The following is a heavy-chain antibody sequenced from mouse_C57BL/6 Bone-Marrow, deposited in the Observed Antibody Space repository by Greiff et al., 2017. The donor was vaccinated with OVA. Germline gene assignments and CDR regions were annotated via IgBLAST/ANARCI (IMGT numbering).Heavy chain of an antibody. D-gene: IGHD3-3*01. J-gene: IGHJ4*01. CDR1: GFTFSDYG. CDR2: ISSGSSTI. Sequence: VQLKESGGGLVKPGGSLKLSCAASGFTFSDYGMHWVRQAPEKGLEWVAYISSGSSTIYYADTVKGRFTISRDNAKNTLFLQMTSLRSEDTAMYYCARPMGQGAMDYWGQGTSVTVSS. V-gene: IGHV5-17*01. CDR3: ARPMGQGAMDY.